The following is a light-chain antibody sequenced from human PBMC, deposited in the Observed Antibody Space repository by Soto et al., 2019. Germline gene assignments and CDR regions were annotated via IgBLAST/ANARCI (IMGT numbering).Light chain of an antibody. CDR1: QSIGNY. Sequence: DIQMTQSPSSLSASVGDRVTITCRASQSIGNYLNWYQQKPGKAPKLLINAASSLQSGVPSRFSGTGSGTDFTLTISSLQPEDFSTYYCQQSYSTPWTFGQGTKMEIK. CDR3: QQSYSTPWT. CDR2: AAS. V-gene: IGKV1-39*01. J-gene: IGKJ1*01.